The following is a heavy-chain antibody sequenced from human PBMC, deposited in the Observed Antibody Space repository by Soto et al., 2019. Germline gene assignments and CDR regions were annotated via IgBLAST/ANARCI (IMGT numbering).Heavy chain of an antibody. V-gene: IGHV3-48*02. J-gene: IGHJ5*02. CDR3: VRGAAPRTWFDP. CDR2: ISGSGSTS. Sequence: EVQLVESGGGLVQPGGSLRLSCAASGFIFSTYNMNWVRQAPGKGLEWVSDISGSGSTSYYADSVKGRFTISRDNDKNSLYVQRSSLGDEDTAVYYCVRGAAPRTWFDPWGQGTLVTVSS. CDR1: GFIFSTYN. D-gene: IGHD2-15*01.